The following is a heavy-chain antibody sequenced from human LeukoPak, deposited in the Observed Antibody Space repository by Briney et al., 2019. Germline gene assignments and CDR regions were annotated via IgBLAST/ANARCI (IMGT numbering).Heavy chain of an antibody. CDR1: GFTFSDAW. Sequence: GGSLRLSCAASGFTFSDAWMSWVRQAPGKGLEWVGHVRSETDGATTDYAAPVKGRFTISRDDSKNALYLQMDSLKTEDTAVYYCTTAAFHWGQGTLVTVSS. D-gene: IGHD6-25*01. J-gene: IGHJ1*01. CDR3: TTAAFH. CDR2: VRSETDGATT. V-gene: IGHV3-15*01.